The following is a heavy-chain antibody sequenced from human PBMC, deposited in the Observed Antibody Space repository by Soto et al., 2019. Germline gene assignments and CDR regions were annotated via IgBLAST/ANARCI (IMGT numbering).Heavy chain of an antibody. Sequence: PSETLSLTCAVSGGSISSGGYSWSWIRQPPGKGLDWIGYIYHSGSTYYNPSLKSRVTISVDRSKNQFSLKLSSVTAADTAVYYCARDSYGLFDYWGQGTLVTVS. CDR1: GGSISSGGYS. CDR2: IYHSGST. D-gene: IGHD5-18*01. J-gene: IGHJ4*02. CDR3: ARDSYGLFDY. V-gene: IGHV4-30-2*01.